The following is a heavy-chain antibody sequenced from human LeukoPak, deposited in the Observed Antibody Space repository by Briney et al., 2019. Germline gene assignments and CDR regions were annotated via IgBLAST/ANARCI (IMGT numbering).Heavy chain of an antibody. CDR3: AKANYYGLGSYPNDFDY. CDR1: GFTFSSSG. J-gene: IGHJ4*02. D-gene: IGHD3-10*01. CDR2: ISGSGSST. Sequence: GGSLRLSCAASGFTFSSSGMSWVRQAPGKGLEWVSTISGSGSSTYYADSVKGRFPISRDNSKNTLYLQMTSLRAEDTAIYYCAKANYYGLGSYPNDFDYWGQGTLVTVSS. V-gene: IGHV3-23*01.